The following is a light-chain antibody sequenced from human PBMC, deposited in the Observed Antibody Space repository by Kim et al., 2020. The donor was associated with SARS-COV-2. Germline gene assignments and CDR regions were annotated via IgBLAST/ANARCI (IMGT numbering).Light chain of an antibody. Sequence: EAVLTQSPGTLSLSPGDRATVSCRASQSVSGSDLACYQHKPGQAPRLLIHGASSRATGIPDRFSGSGSGSDFTLTISRLEPEDFAVYYCQKYGATFGGGTKVEIK. CDR2: GAS. J-gene: IGKJ4*01. CDR1: QSVSGSD. V-gene: IGKV3-20*01. CDR3: QKYGAT.